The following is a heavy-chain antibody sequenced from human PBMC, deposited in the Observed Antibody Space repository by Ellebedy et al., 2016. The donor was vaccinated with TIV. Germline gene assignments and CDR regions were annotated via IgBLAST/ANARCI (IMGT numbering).Heavy chain of an antibody. D-gene: IGHD6-13*01. J-gene: IGHJ3*02. CDR1: GFTFSNYA. CDR3: AAAAGAGDDAFDI. V-gene: IGHV3-48*01. Sequence: GGSLRLXXAASGFTFSNYALHWVRQAPGKGLEWVSYISSSSSTIYYADSVKGRFTISRDKAKNSLYLQMNSLRAEDTAVYYCAAAAGAGDDAFDIWGQGTMVTVSS. CDR2: ISSSSSTI.